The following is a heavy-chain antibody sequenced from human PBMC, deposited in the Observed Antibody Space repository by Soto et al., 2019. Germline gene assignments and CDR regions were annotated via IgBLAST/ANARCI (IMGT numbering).Heavy chain of an antibody. V-gene: IGHV3-30-3*01. CDR2: ISYDGSNK. J-gene: IGHJ4*02. D-gene: IGHD3-10*01. CDR3: ARDWGGLGY. Sequence: QVQLVESGGGVVQPGRSLRLSCAASGFTFSSYAMHWVRQAPGKGLEWVAVISYDGSNKYYADSVKGRFTISRDNAKNSLYLEMNSLRVEDTAVYYCARDWGGLGYWGQGTLVTVSS. CDR1: GFTFSSYA.